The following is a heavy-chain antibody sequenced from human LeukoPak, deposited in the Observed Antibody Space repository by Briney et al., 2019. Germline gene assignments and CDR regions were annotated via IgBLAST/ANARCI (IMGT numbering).Heavy chain of an antibody. CDR1: GGSISSGGYY. D-gene: IGHD5-18*01. J-gene: IGHJ4*02. CDR3: ARDGGIQLWSGYFDY. CDR2: IHYSGST. Sequence: SETLSLTCTVSGGSISSGGYYWSRIRQHPGKGLEWIGYIHYSGSTYYNPSLKSRVTISVDTSKNQFSLKLSSVTAADTAVYYCARDGGIQLWSGYFDYWGQGTLVTVSS. V-gene: IGHV4-31*03.